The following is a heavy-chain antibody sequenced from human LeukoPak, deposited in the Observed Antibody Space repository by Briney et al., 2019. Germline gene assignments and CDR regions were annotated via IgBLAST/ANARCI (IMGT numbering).Heavy chain of an antibody. D-gene: IGHD3-3*01. V-gene: IGHV3-66*01. CDR3: ARAWSGTQYYFDY. CDR2: IYSGGST. J-gene: IGHJ4*02. CDR1: GFSVSNKY. Sequence: PGGSLRLSCAASGFSVSNKYMSWVRQAPGKGLEWVSVIYSGGSTYYADSVKGRFTISRDHSKNTLYLQMNSLKADDTAVYYCARAWSGTQYYFDYWGQGTLVTVSS.